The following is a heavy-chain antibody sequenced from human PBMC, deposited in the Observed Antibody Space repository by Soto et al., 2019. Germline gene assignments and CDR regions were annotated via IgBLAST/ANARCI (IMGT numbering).Heavy chain of an antibody. CDR2: IYYSEST. Sequence: QLQLQESGPGLVKPSETLSLTCAVSGGSISSSSYYWGWIRQPPGKGLEWIGSIYYSESTYSNPSLKSRVTISVDTSKNQFSLRLSSVTAADTAVYYCARHHPHGVWFDPWGQGTLVIVSS. J-gene: IGHJ5*02. V-gene: IGHV4-39*01. CDR1: GGSISSSSYY. CDR3: ARHHPHGVWFDP. D-gene: IGHD3-10*01.